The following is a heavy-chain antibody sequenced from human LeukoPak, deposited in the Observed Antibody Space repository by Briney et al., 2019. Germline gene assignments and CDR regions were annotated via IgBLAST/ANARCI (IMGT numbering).Heavy chain of an antibody. CDR2: IYSGGST. CDR3: ARETDGSGRPYYYYGMDV. Sequence: GGSLRLSCAASGFTVSSNYMSWVRQAPGKGLEWVSVIYSGGSTYYADSVKGRFTISRDNSKNTLYLQMNSLRAEDTAVYYCARETDGSGRPYYYYGMDVGGKGTTVTVSS. V-gene: IGHV3-53*01. CDR1: GFTVSSNY. J-gene: IGHJ6*04. D-gene: IGHD3-10*01.